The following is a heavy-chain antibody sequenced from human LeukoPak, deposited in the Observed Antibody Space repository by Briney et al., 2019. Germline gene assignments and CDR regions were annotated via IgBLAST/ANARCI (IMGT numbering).Heavy chain of an antibody. D-gene: IGHD5-24*01. CDR1: GFTFSSYA. Sequence: GGSLTLSCAAYGFTFSSYAMSWDRQAQGKGLEWFSAISGSGFSTYYADSVMGRFTISRDNSKNTLYLQMNSLRAEDTAVYYCAKAYNYGAFLWGQGTLVTVSS. CDR2: ISGSGFST. J-gene: IGHJ4*02. CDR3: AKAYNYGAFL. V-gene: IGHV3-23*01.